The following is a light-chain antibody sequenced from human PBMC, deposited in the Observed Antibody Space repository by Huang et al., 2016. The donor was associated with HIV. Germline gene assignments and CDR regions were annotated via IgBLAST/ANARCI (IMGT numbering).Light chain of an antibody. V-gene: IGKV3-20*01. CDR2: GTS. Sequence: VLTQSPGSGSVLLGDRVTVSCRASQSVDSGYLAWYQQKAGQAPRFLVYGTSRSASGIESRFSGSGSGTEFTLTISRLEPEDFGVYYCHQYGSSKATFGQGTKVDI. CDR3: HQYGSSKAT. J-gene: IGKJ1*01. CDR1: QSVDSGY.